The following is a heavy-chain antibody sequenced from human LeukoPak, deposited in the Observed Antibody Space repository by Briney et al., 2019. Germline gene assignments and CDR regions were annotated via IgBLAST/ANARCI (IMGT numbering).Heavy chain of an antibody. V-gene: IGHV1-46*01. CDR3: ARSTVVIRLSYYFDY. Sequence: GASVKVSCKASGYTFTSYYMHWVRQAPGQGLEWMGIINPSGGSTSYAQKFQGRVTMTRDTSTSTVYMELSSLRSEDTAVYYCARSTVVIRLSYYFDYWGQGTLVTVSS. D-gene: IGHD4-23*01. J-gene: IGHJ4*02. CDR1: GYTFTSYY. CDR2: INPSGGST.